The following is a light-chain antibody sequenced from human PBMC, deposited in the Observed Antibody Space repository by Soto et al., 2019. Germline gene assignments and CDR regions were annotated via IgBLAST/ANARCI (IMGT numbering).Light chain of an antibody. CDR1: LSDIGNYNY. Sequence: QSALTQPASVSGSPGQSITISCTGTLSDIGNYNYVSWYQQHPGKAPKLIIYGVSNRPSGVSNRFSASKSGNAASLTISGLQAEDEADYYCSSYTAYTTLGVFGGGTKLIVL. CDR3: SSYTAYTTLGV. CDR2: GVS. J-gene: IGLJ3*02. V-gene: IGLV2-14*01.